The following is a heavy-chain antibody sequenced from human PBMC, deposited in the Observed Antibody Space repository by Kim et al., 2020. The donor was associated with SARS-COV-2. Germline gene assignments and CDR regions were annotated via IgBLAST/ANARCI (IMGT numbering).Heavy chain of an antibody. CDR3: ARASWYSSSWYWYFDL. CDR1: GGSISSGSYY. Sequence: SETLSLTCTVSGGSISSGSYYWSWIRQPAGKGLEWIGRIYTSGSTNYNPSLKSRVTISVDTSKNQFSLKLSSVTAADTVVYYYARASWYSSSWYWYFDLWGRGTLVTVSS. CDR2: IYTSGST. D-gene: IGHD6-13*01. V-gene: IGHV4-61*02. J-gene: IGHJ2*01.